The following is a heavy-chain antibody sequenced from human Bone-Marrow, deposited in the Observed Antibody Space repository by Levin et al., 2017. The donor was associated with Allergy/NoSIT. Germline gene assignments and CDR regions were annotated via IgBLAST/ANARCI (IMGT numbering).Heavy chain of an antibody. J-gene: IGHJ6*02. CDR2: IHYSGIT. Sequence: PSETLSLTCTVSGGSISTNNYYWGWIRQPPGEALEWIGGIHYSGITYYNPSLKSRVTISVDTSKNQFSLKVPSVTAADTAVYHCARHGMGYCSGNSGYGHVAADGWGQGTTVTVSS. CDR1: GGSISTNNYY. V-gene: IGHV4-39*01. D-gene: IGHD2-15*01. CDR3: ARHGMGYCSGNSGYGHVAADG.